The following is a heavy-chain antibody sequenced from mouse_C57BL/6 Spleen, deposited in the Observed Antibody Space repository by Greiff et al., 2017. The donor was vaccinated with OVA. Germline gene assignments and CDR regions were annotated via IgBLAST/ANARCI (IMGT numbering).Heavy chain of an antibody. D-gene: IGHD2-10*01. V-gene: IGHV1-72*01. Sequence: QVHVKQPGAELVKPGASVKLSCKASGYTFTSYWMHWVKQRPGRGLEWIGRIDPNSGGTKYNEKFKSKATLTVDKPSSTAYMQLSSLTSEDSAVYYCAAYSDLFAYWGQGTLVTVSA. J-gene: IGHJ3*01. CDR2: IDPNSGGT. CDR1: GYTFTSYW. CDR3: AAYSDLFAY.